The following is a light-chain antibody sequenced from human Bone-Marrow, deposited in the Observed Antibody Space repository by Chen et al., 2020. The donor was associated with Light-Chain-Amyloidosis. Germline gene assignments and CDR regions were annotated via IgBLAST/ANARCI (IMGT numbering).Light chain of an antibody. Sequence: SYELTQPPSVSVSPGQTARITCSGDDLPTKYAYWYQQKPGQAPVLVIHRDTERPSGISERFSGSSSGTTATLTIGGVQAEDVADYHCQSADSSGTYEVIFGGGTKLTVL. V-gene: IGLV3-25*03. J-gene: IGLJ2*01. CDR2: RDT. CDR1: DLPTKY. CDR3: QSADSSGTYEVI.